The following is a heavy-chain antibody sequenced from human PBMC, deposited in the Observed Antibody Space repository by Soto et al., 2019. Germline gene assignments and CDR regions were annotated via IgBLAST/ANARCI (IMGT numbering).Heavy chain of an antibody. J-gene: IGHJ4*02. V-gene: IGHV3-23*01. D-gene: IGHD2-15*01. Sequence: GGSLRLSCAASGFTFSSYAMSWVRQPPGKGLEWVSAIIGSGGSTYYADSVKGRFTISRDNSKNTLYLQMNSQRAEDTAVYYCEKDPPTATVVVVAATRNDDWGQGTLVTVSS. CDR1: GFTFSSYA. CDR2: IIGSGGST. CDR3: EKDPPTATVVVVAATRNDD.